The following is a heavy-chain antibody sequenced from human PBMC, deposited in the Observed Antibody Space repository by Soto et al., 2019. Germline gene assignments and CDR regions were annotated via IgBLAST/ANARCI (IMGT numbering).Heavy chain of an antibody. CDR3: ARYYDSGGYYRTNWFDP. Sequence: ASVKVSCKASRYIFSNYGISWVRQAPGLGLEWMGWISAYNGKTNYAQKLQGRVTMTTDTSTSTAYMELRSLRSDDTAVYYCARYYDSGGYYRTNWFDPWGQGTLVTVS. D-gene: IGHD3-22*01. CDR1: RYIFSNYG. CDR2: ISAYNGKT. V-gene: IGHV1-18*04. J-gene: IGHJ5*02.